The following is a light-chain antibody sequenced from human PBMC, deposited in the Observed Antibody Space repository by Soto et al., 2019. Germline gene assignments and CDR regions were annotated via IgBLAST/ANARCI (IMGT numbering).Light chain of an antibody. J-gene: IGLJ1*01. CDR3: SSYTSSSTRV. Sequence: SPGQSITISCTGTSSAVGGYNYVSWYQQHPGKAPKLMIYDVSNRPSGVSNRFSGSKSGNTASLTISGLQAEDEADYYCSSYTSSSTRVFGTGTKAPS. V-gene: IGLV2-14*04. CDR2: DVS. CDR1: SSAVGGYNY.